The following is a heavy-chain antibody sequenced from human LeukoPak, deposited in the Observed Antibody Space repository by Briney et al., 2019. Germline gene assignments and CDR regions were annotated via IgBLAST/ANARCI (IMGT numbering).Heavy chain of an antibody. CDR2: IYSASST. Sequence: GGSLRLSCAASGFTVSSNYMTWVRQPPGKGLEWVSIIYSASSTHYVDSVKGRFTISRDNSKNTLYLQMNSLRAEDTAVYYCVQFRPGTFHFDYWGQGTQVTVSS. D-gene: IGHD6-13*01. J-gene: IGHJ4*02. CDR3: VQFRPGTFHFDY. V-gene: IGHV3-53*01. CDR1: GFTVSSNY.